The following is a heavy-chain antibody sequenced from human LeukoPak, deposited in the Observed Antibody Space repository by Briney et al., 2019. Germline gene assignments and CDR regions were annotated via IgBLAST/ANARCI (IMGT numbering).Heavy chain of an antibody. J-gene: IGHJ6*03. D-gene: IGHD2-2*01. V-gene: IGHV4-34*01. CDR3: ARERFVVVPAAHYYYYYYMDV. CDR2: INHRGST. Sequence: SETLSLTCAVYGGSFSGYYWSWIRQPPGKGLEWIGEINHRGSTNYNPSLKSRVTISVDTSKNQFSLKLSSVTAADTAVYYCARERFVVVPAAHYYYYYYMDVWGKGTTVTVSS. CDR1: GGSFSGYY.